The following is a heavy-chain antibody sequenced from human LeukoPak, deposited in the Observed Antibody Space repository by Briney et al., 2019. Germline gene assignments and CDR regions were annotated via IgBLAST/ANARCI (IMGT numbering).Heavy chain of an antibody. D-gene: IGHD1-1*01. CDR1: GGSISSYY. V-gene: IGHV4-59*01. CDR2: IYGSGGT. CDR3: AREDRRNWKHYFDN. J-gene: IGHJ4*02. Sequence: SETLSLTCTVAGGSISSYYWGWIRQPPGKGLEWIGFIYGSGGTNYNPSLKSRVTMSADTSKNQVSLKLSSVTAADTAVYYCAREDRRNWKHYFDNWGQGTLVTVSS.